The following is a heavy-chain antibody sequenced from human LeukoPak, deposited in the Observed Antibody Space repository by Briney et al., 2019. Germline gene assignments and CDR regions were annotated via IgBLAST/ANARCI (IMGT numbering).Heavy chain of an antibody. D-gene: IGHD3-9*01. CDR3: ARDLDWSFDY. CDR2: INTTNFV. Sequence: GGSLRLSCAASGFTFNTFTMNWVRQAPGKGLEWISWINTTNFVYYADSVKGRFTISRDDARNSLHLQLNSLGDEDTAVYYCARDLDWSFDYWGQGALVTVSS. V-gene: IGHV3-48*02. CDR1: GFTFNTFT. J-gene: IGHJ4*02.